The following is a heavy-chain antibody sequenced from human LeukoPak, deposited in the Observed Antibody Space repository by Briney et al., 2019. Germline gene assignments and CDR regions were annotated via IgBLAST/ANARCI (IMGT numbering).Heavy chain of an antibody. D-gene: IGHD6-13*01. CDR2: LNPNTGGT. CDR1: GYTFTGYY. V-gene: IGHV1-2*02. J-gene: IGHJ5*02. Sequence: ASVKVSCKASGYTFTGYYMHWVRQAPGQGLEWLGWLNPNTGGTNYAQKFQGRVTMTRDTSISTAYMELSRLRSDDTAVYYCALSIAAAGLNWFDPWGQGTLVTVSS. CDR3: ALSIAAAGLNWFDP.